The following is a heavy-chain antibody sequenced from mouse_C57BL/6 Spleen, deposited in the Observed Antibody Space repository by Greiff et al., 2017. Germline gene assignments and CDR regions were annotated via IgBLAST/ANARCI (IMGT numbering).Heavy chain of an antibody. CDR3: ARHGSSNYFDY. CDR2: IYPGDGDT. D-gene: IGHD1-1*01. Sequence: QVQLQQSGAELVKPGASVKISCKASDYAFSSYWMNWVKQRPGKGLEWIGQIYPGDGDTNYNGKFKGKATLTADKSSSTAYMQLSSLTSEDSAVYFCARHGSSNYFDYWGQGTTLTVSS. CDR1: DYAFSSYW. J-gene: IGHJ2*01. V-gene: IGHV1-80*01.